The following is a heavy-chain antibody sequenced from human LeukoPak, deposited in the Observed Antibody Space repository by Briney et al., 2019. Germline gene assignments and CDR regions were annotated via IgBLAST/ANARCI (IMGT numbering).Heavy chain of an antibody. J-gene: IGHJ5*02. CDR3: AKEGTPQVSTWYDL. Sequence: GGSLRLSCAASGVTLSPYGMHWVRQAPGKGLEWVAVISYEGGTQHYADSVKGRFIISRDNPRNTLYLQMNILRTEDTAVYYRAKEGTPQVSTWYDLWGQGTQVIVSS. D-gene: IGHD3-10*01. CDR2: ISYEGGTQ. V-gene: IGHV3-30*18. CDR1: GVTLSPYG.